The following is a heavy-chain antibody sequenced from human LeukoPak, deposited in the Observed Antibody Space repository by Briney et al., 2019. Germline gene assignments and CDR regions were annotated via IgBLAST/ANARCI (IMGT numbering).Heavy chain of an antibody. D-gene: IGHD3-3*01. V-gene: IGHV3-11*04. CDR3: ARDLGITIFGVVIPQGFDP. CDR2: ISTNDRTT. CDR1: GFILSDYY. J-gene: IGHJ5*02. Sequence: GGSLRLSCAASGFILSDYYMSWIRQAPGKGLEWVAYISTNDRTTYYADSVKGRFTTSRDNAKNSLYLQMNSLRAEDTAVYYCARDLGITIFGVVIPQGFDPWGQGTLVTVSS.